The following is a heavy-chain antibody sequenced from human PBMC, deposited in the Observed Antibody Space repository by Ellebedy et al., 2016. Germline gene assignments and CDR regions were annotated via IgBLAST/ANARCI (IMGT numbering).Heavy chain of an antibody. D-gene: IGHD2-2*01. V-gene: IGHV5-51*01. CDR2: IYPGDSDT. J-gene: IGHJ4*02. Sequence: GESLKISXKGSGYSFTSYWIGWVRQMPGKGLEWMGIIYPGDSDTRYSPSFQGQVTISADKSISTAYLQWSSLKASDTAMYYCARVCSSTSCYAPWDYWGQGTLVTVSS. CDR3: ARVCSSTSCYAPWDY. CDR1: GYSFTSYW.